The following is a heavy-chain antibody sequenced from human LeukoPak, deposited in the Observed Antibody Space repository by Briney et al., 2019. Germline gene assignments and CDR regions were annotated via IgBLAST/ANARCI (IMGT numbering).Heavy chain of an antibody. CDR3: AKDLQLTY. V-gene: IGHV3-21*04. D-gene: IGHD1-1*01. CDR2: ISSSSSYI. CDR1: GFTFSSYS. Sequence: PGESLRLSCAASGFTFSSYSMNWVRQAPGKGLEWVSSISSSSSYIYYADSVKGRFTISRDSSKNTVYLQMNSLRAEDTAVYYCAKDLQLTYWGQGTLVTVSS. J-gene: IGHJ4*02.